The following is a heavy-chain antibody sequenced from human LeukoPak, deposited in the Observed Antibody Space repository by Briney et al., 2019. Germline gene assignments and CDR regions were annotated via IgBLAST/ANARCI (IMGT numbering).Heavy chain of an antibody. D-gene: IGHD3-10*01. J-gene: IGHJ4*02. CDR1: GFTFSDYY. Sequence: PGGSLRLSCAASGFTFSDYYMTWIRQAPGKGLEWVSYISSSTTYTNYADSVKGRFTISRDNAKNSLYLQINSLRAEDTAVYYCARVGAFSGSYTDYWGQGTLVTVSS. CDR3: ARVGAFSGSYTDY. V-gene: IGHV3-11*06. CDR2: ISSSTTYT.